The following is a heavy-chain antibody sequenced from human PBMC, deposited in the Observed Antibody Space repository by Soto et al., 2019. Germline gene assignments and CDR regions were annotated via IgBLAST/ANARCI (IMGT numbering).Heavy chain of an antibody. Sequence: ASVKVSCKAYGYTFTSYGISWVRQAPGQGLERIGWISTYNGQKAYEQKLQDRVTVTTYTSTSTAYMEVRSLRSDVTAVYFCARDPDGDYDFDYWGQGTQVTVSS. CDR3: ARDPDGDYDFDY. J-gene: IGHJ4*02. CDR1: GYTFTSYG. CDR2: ISTYNGQK. D-gene: IGHD4-17*01. V-gene: IGHV1-18*01.